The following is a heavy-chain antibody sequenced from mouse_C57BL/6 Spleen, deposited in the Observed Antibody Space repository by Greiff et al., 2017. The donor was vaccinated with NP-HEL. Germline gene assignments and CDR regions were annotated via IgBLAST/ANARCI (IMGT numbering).Heavy chain of an antibody. CDR3: ARSPSTVYYFDY. CDR2: INPNNGGT. J-gene: IGHJ2*01. CDR1: GYTFTDYN. Sequence: EVQLQQSGPELVKPGASVKIPCKASGYTFTDYNMDWVKQSHGKSLEWIGDINPNNGGTIYNQKFKGKATLTVDKSSSTAYMELRSLTSEDTAVYYCARSPSTVYYFDYWGQGTTLTVSS. V-gene: IGHV1-18*01. D-gene: IGHD1-1*01.